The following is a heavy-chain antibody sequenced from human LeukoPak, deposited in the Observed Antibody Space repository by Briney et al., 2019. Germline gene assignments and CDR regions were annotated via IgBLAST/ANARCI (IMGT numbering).Heavy chain of an antibody. Sequence: ASVKVSFKASGGTFSSYAISWVRQAPGQGLEWMGGIIPIFGTANYAQKFQGRVTITANESTSTAYMELSSLRSEDTAVYYCAAYDSSGYYYYTYWGQGTLVTVSS. CDR2: IIPIFGTA. V-gene: IGHV1-69*13. CDR1: GGTFSSYA. CDR3: AAYDSSGYYYYTY. D-gene: IGHD3-22*01. J-gene: IGHJ4*02.